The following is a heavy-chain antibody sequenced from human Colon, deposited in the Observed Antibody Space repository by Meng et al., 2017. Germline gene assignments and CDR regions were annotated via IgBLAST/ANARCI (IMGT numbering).Heavy chain of an antibody. V-gene: IGHV4-4*07. CDR2: IHTSGST. J-gene: IGHJ5*02. CDR1: GDSISSYS. D-gene: IGHD2-15*01. Sequence: QVPLQESGPGLVKPSETLSLTCTVSGDSISSYSWSWIRQTAGKGLEWIGRIHTSGSTTYNPSLKSRVTMSVDTSKNQVSLKLTSVTAADTAVYYCARDKGIVAAGARWFDPWGQGTLVTVSS. CDR3: ARDKGIVAAGARWFDP.